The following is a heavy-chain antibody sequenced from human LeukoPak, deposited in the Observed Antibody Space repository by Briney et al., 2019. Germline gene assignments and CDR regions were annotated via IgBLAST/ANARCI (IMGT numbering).Heavy chain of an antibody. J-gene: IGHJ3*02. Sequence: GASVKVSCKASGYTFTFYYMHWVRQAPGQGLGWMGWINPNSGDTNYAQKFQGRVSMTRDTSISTAYIEVRRLRSDDTAVYYCARRYSSGWYDAFDIWGEGAMVSVSS. V-gene: IGHV1-2*02. CDR2: INPNSGDT. CDR3: ARRYSSGWYDAFDI. CDR1: GYTFTFYY. D-gene: IGHD6-19*01.